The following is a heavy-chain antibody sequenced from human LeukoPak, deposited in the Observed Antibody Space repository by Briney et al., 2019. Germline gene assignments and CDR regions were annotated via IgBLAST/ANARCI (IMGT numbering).Heavy chain of an antibody. CDR1: GFTFSSYD. V-gene: IGHV3-13*01. J-gene: IGHJ4*02. D-gene: IGHD1-26*01. CDR2: FGPAGDT. Sequence: GGSLRLSCAASGFTFSSYDMHWVRQPTGIGLEWVPTFGPAGDTYYPGSVKGRFTISRDNSKNTLYLQMNSLRAEDTAVYYCAGDRATSYFDYWGQGALVTISS. CDR3: AGDRATSYFDY.